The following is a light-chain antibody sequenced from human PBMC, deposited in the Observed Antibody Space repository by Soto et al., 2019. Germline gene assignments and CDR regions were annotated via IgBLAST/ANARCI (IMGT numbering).Light chain of an antibody. V-gene: IGKV1-5*01. CDR1: QSISSW. J-gene: IGKJ1*01. Sequence: DIQRTQSPSTLSASVGDRVTITCRASQSISSWLAWYQQKPGEAPKLLLYHASTLESGVPSRFSGSGSGTEFTLTVSRLQPEDFGSYYCQQYNNSPWTFGQGTKVEIK. CDR2: HAS. CDR3: QQYNNSPWT.